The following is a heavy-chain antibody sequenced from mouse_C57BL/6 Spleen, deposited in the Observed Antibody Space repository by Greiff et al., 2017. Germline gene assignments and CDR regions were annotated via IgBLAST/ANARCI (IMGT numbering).Heavy chain of an antibody. CDR1: GYTFTDYE. Sequence: VHLVESGAELVRPGASVTLSCKASGYTFTDYEMHWVKQTPVHGLEWIGAIDPETGGTAYNQKFKGKAILTADKSSSTAYMELRSLTSEDSAVYYCTRRGDAWFAYWGQGTLVTVSA. J-gene: IGHJ3*01. V-gene: IGHV1-15*01. CDR2: IDPETGGT. CDR3: TRRGDAWFAY. D-gene: IGHD3-3*01.